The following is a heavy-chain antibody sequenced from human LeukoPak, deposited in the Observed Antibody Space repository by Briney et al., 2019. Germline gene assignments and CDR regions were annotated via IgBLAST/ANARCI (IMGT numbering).Heavy chain of an antibody. J-gene: IGHJ4*02. CDR3: ARVYSTNYYGSGDRPFLFDY. Sequence: ASVKVSCKASGYAFTSYGFSWVRQAPGQGLEWMGWISTYYGNTNYAQKLQDRVTMTTDTSTSTAYMELTSLRSDDTAVYYCARVYSTNYYGSGDRPFLFDYWGQGTVVTVSS. CDR2: ISTYYGNT. V-gene: IGHV1-18*01. CDR1: GYAFTSYG. D-gene: IGHD3-10*01.